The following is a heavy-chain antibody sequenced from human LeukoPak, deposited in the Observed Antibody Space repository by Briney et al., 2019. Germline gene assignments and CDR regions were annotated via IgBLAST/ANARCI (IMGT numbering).Heavy chain of an antibody. CDR1: GYSFTNYW. D-gene: IGHD5-18*01. Sequence: GESLKISCKGSGYSFTNYWIGWVRQMPGKGLEWMGSIYPADSDTRNRPSFQGQVTISADKSINTAYLQLSSLKASDTAMYYCARQFKMVTAYDYWGQGTLVTVSS. CDR3: ARQFKMVTAYDY. J-gene: IGHJ4*02. V-gene: IGHV5-51*01. CDR2: IYPADSDT.